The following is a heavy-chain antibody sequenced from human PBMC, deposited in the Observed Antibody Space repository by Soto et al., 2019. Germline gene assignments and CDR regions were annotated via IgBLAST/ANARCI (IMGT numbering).Heavy chain of an antibody. J-gene: IGHJ2*01. CDR3: ARHPRITRGWHFDL. V-gene: IGHV4-31*02. CDR2: IFHSGDT. CDR1: GGSIDTSDYY. D-gene: IGHD1-20*01. Sequence: QVQLQESGPGLVKPSRTLSLACTVSGGSIDTSDYYWSWIRQQPGKGLEWIGYIFHSGDTYYNPSLTSRLAFSVDTSKNQFSLRLTSVTVADTAMYFCARHPRITRGWHFDLWGRGTLVTVSS.